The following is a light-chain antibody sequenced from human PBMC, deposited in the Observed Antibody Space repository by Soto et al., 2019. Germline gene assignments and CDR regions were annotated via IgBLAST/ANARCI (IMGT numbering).Light chain of an antibody. CDR3: VLYMGSGIWV. CDR2: STN. J-gene: IGLJ3*02. Sequence: QTVVTQEPSFSVSPGGTVTLTCGLSSGSVSTSYYPRWFQQTPGQAPRTLIYSTNTRSSGVPDRFSGSILGNKAALTITGAQADDDSEYYCVLYMGSGIWVFGGGTKLTVL. CDR1: SGSVSTSYY. V-gene: IGLV8-61*01.